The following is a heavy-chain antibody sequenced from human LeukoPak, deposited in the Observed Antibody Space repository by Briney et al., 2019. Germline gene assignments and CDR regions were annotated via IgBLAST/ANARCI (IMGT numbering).Heavy chain of an antibody. Sequence: ASVKVSCKTSGSTFSNYAFGWVRQAPGQGLEWMGSIIPFFGTTDYAQKLQGRVTITADKSTNTAYMELSSLRSEDTAVYYCARAYYDGSGSYYFFDYWGQGTLVTVSS. CDR1: GSTFSNYA. CDR2: IIPFFGTT. D-gene: IGHD3-10*01. V-gene: IGHV1-69*06. CDR3: ARAYYDGSGSYYFFDY. J-gene: IGHJ4*02.